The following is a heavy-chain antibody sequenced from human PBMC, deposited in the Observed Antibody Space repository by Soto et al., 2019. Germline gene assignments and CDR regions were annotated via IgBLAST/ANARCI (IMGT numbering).Heavy chain of an antibody. V-gene: IGHV1-18*04. CDR3: ARDFRGDTAMANFDY. CDR2: ISAYNGNT. CDR1: GYTFTSYG. D-gene: IGHD5-18*01. J-gene: IGHJ4*02. Sequence: ASVKVSCKASGYTFTSYGISWVRQAPGQGPEWMGWISAYNGNTNYAQKLQGRVTMTTDTSTSTAYMELRSLRSDDTAVYYCARDFRGDTAMANFDYWGQGTLVTVSS.